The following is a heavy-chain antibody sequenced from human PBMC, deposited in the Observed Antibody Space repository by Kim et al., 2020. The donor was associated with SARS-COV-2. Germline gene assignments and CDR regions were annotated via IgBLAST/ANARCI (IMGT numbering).Heavy chain of an antibody. D-gene: IGHD2-2*01. V-gene: IGHV5-10-1*01. Sequence: GESLKISCKGSGYSFTSYWISWVRQMPGKGLEWMGRIDPSDSYTNYSPSFQGHVTISADKSISTAYLQWSSLKASDTAMYYFATLDPVIVVVPAANLPAWGQGTMVTVSS. CDR2: IDPSDSYT. CDR1: GYSFTSYW. J-gene: IGHJ3*01. CDR3: ATLDPVIVVVPAANLPA.